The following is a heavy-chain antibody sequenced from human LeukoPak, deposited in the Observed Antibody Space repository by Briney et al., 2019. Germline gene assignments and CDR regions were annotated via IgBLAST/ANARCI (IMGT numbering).Heavy chain of an antibody. CDR3: ARGQQLLQAFDY. CDR1: GGSFSSSNW. V-gene: IGHV4-4*02. J-gene: IGHJ4*02. Sequence: SGTLSLTCVVSGGSFSSSNWWSWVRQPPGKGLEWIGETYLSGSSNYNPSLKSRVTISVDKSKNQFSLKLSSMTAADTAVYYCARGQQLLQAFDYWGQGTLVSVSS. D-gene: IGHD6-13*01. CDR2: TYLSGSS.